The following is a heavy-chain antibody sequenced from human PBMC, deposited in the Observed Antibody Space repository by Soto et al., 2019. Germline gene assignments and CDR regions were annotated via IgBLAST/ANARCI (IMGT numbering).Heavy chain of an antibody. CDR2: ISSDGRST. D-gene: IGHD5-18*01. CDR3: GRCPSDDSYG. J-gene: IGHJ4*02. V-gene: IGHV3-74*01. Sequence: EVQLAESGGGLVQPGGSLRLSCAVSGFDLSGYWMHWVRQAPGKGLVWVSRISSDGRSTSYGDSVRGRFTISRDNAKNSVNLEMNSLRGEETAVYQCGRCPSDDSYGWAEGSMVTVSS. CDR1: GFDLSGYW.